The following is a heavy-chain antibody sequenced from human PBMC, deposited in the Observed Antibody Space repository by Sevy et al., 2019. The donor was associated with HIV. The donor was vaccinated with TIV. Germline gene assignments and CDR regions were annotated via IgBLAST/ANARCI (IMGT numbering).Heavy chain of an antibody. Sequence: GGSLRLSCAASGFTFSDYWMSWVRQAPGKGLEWVANIKQDGSQKYFVDSVKGRFTISRDNAKNSLYLQMNSLRAEDTALYYCARVLVVVTALRTFDAFDIWGQGTMVTVSS. D-gene: IGHD2-21*02. CDR2: IKQDGSQK. V-gene: IGHV3-7*03. CDR3: ARVLVVVTALRTFDAFDI. CDR1: GFTFSDYW. J-gene: IGHJ3*02.